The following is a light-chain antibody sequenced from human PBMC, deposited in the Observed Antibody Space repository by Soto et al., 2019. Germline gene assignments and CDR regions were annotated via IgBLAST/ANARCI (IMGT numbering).Light chain of an antibody. Sequence: QSALTQPASVSGSPGQSITISCTGTSSDVGGYNYVSWYQQHPGKAPKLMIYDVSNRPSGVSNRFSGSKSGNTASLTISGLQAEYQADYYCSSYTSSSTRVVGGGTKVTV. CDR3: SSYTSSSTRV. J-gene: IGLJ2*01. CDR2: DVS. CDR1: SSDVGGYNY. V-gene: IGLV2-14*01.